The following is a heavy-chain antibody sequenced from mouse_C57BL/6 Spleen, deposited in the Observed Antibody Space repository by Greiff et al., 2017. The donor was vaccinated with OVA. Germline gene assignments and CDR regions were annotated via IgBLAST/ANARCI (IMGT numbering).Heavy chain of an antibody. J-gene: IGHJ3*01. CDR3: SRYDNCLFAY. V-gene: IGHV1-82*01. D-gene: IGHD4-1*02. CDR1: GYAFSSSW. Sequence: VQLQQSGPELVKPGASVKISCKASGYAFSSSWMNWVKQRPGTGLEWIGRIYPGDGDTNYNGKFKGKATLTADKSSSTAYMQLSSLTSEDSAVCFCSRYDNCLFAYWGQGTLVTVSA. CDR2: IYPGDGDT.